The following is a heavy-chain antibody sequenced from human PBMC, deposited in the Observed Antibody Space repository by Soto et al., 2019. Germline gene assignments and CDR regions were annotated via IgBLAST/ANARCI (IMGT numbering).Heavy chain of an antibody. D-gene: IGHD6-6*01. CDR3: ARQYESVAATNHFDY. V-gene: IGHV4-39*01. J-gene: IGHJ4*02. Sequence: SETLSLTCTVSGGSISGSDYYWGWIRQPPGRGLEWIGSIYFSGSTYYNPSLKSRVTISVDTSKNQFSLKLSSVTAAETAVYYCARQYESVAATNHFDYWGQGTLVTVSS. CDR2: IYFSGST. CDR1: GGSISGSDYY.